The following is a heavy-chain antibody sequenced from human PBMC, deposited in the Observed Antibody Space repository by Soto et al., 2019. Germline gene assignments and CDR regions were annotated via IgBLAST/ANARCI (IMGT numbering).Heavy chain of an antibody. V-gene: IGHV1-69*13. Sequence: SVKVYWKAAGGTFSSYAISWVRQSPGQGLEWMGEILPIHDTANYAQKFQGRVTITADESTSTAYMELSRLRSEDTAVYYCAIAAVEVAGRTDYYYYGMDVWGQGTTVTVSS. J-gene: IGHJ6*02. D-gene: IGHD6-19*01. CDR2: ILPIHDTA. CDR1: GGTFSSYA. CDR3: AIAAVEVAGRTDYYYYGMDV.